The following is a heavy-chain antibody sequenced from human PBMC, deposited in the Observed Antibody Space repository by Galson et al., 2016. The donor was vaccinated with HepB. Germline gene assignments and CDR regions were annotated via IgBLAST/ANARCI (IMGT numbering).Heavy chain of an antibody. Sequence: QSGAEVKKPGESLRISCKASGYTFNTYGVAWVRQAPGQGLEWMGWISPYTGHTNYAQNFQVRVTMTTDTSTSTAFLELRSLRSDDTAIYAFAIESGVGVAFDDWGQVTLVTFSS. CDR2: ISPYTGHT. J-gene: IGHJ4*02. CDR3: AIESGVGVAFDD. CDR1: GYTFNTYG. D-gene: IGHD1-26*01. V-gene: IGHV1-18*01.